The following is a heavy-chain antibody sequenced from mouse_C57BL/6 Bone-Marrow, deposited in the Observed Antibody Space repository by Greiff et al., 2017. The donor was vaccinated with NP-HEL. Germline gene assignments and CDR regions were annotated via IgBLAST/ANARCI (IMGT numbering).Heavy chain of an antibody. Sequence: EVMLVESVAELVRPGASVKLSCTASGFNIKNTYMHWVKQRPEQGLEWIGRIDPANGTTKYAPKFQGKAPITADTSSNTAYLQLSSLTSEDTAIYYCAPIDYVNAMDYWGQGTSVTVSS. CDR1: GFNIKNTY. J-gene: IGHJ4*01. D-gene: IGHD1-1*01. CDR2: IDPANGTT. V-gene: IGHV14-3*01. CDR3: APIDYVNAMDY.